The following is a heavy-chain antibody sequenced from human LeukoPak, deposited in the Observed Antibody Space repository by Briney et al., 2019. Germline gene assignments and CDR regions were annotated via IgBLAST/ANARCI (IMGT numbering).Heavy chain of an antibody. D-gene: IGHD1-26*01. Sequence: ASVKVSCKASGYTFTSYGISWVRQAPGQGLEWMGWINAYKGNTNYAQMLQGRVTMTTDTSTSTDYMELRSLRSEDTAVYYCARYSGSHYGDFDYWGQGTLVTVSS. CDR1: GYTFTSYG. V-gene: IGHV1-18*04. CDR2: INAYKGNT. J-gene: IGHJ4*02. CDR3: ARYSGSHYGDFDY.